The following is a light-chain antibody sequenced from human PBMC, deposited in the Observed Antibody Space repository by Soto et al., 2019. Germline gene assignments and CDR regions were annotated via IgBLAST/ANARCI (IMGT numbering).Light chain of an antibody. V-gene: IGKV3D-20*02. J-gene: IGKJ5*01. CDR2: GAS. CDR3: QQRHMWPIT. CDR1: QSVSNNY. Sequence: EIVLTQSPGTLSLSPGERATLSCRASQSVSNNYLAWYQQKPGQPPRLLIYGASNRATGIPARFSGSGSGTDFTLTISSLEPEDSAVYYCQQRHMWPITFGQGTRLEIK.